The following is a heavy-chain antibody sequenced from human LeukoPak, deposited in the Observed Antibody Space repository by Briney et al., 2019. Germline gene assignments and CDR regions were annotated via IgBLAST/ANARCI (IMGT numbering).Heavy chain of an antibody. CDR1: GFTFSNYW. V-gene: IGHV3-7*01. J-gene: IGHJ6*03. CDR2: IKQDGSEK. Sequence: GGSLRLSCAASGFTFSNYWMTWVRQAPGKGLEWVADIKQDGSEKLYVSSVRGRFTISRDNAKMSLFLQMNSLRAEDTAVYYCARDNGVVHGVYYMDVWGKGTTVTVS. CDR3: ARDNGVVHGVYYMDV. D-gene: IGHD3-3*01.